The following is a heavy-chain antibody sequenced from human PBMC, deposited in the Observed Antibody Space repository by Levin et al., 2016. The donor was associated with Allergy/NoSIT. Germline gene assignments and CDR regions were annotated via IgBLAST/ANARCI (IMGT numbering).Heavy chain of an antibody. CDR2: IDWDEDV. J-gene: IGHJ4*02. Sequence: SGPTLVKPTETLTLTCSFSGFSLNDKGMCVAWIRQTPGKALEWLGRIDWDEDVFYNKSLENRLDISKDTSRNRVVLTVSNMDPADTGTYFCARAHSNGWTKLDYWGRGLPVSVSS. V-gene: IGHV2-70*17. CDR1: GFSLNDKGMC. CDR3: ARAHSNGWTKLDY. D-gene: IGHD2-8*01.